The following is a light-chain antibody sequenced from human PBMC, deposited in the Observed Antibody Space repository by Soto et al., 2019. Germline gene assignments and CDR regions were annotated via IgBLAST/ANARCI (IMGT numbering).Light chain of an antibody. V-gene: IGLV2-8*01. CDR3: SSYADRNKFL. CDR1: SSDVGGYNY. J-gene: IGLJ3*02. CDR2: EVT. Sequence: QSALTQPASVSGSPGQSITISCTGTSSDVGGYNYVSWYQQHPGKAPKLIIHEVTKRPSGVPDRISGSKSGNTASLTVSGLQAEDEADYYCSSYADRNKFLFGGGTKVTVL.